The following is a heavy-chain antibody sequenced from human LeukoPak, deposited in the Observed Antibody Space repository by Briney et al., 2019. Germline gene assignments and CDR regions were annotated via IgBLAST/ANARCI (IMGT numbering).Heavy chain of an antibody. CDR1: GFTFDDYA. J-gene: IGHJ5*02. D-gene: IGHD3-22*01. CDR2: ISGDGGST. Sequence: GGSLRLSCAASGFTFDDYAMHWVRQAPGKGLEWVSLISGDGGSTYYADSVKGRFTISRDNSKNSLYLQMNSLRTEDTALYYCAKDMPHTHYYDSSVSFPPWGQGTLVTVSS. CDR3: AKDMPHTHYYDSSVSFPP. V-gene: IGHV3-43*02.